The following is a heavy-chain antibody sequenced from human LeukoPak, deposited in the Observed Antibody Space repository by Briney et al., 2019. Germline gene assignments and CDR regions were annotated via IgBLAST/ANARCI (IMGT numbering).Heavy chain of an antibody. J-gene: IGHJ4*02. CDR1: GYTFTSYD. Sequence: ASVKVSCKASGYTFTSYDINWMRQATGQGLEWMGWMNPNSGNTGYAQKFQDRVTMTRNTSINTAYMELSSLRSEDMAVYYCARGFRDSSGRKPDYWGQGTLVTVSS. CDR2: MNPNSGNT. V-gene: IGHV1-8*01. CDR3: ARGFRDSSGRKPDY. D-gene: IGHD3-22*01.